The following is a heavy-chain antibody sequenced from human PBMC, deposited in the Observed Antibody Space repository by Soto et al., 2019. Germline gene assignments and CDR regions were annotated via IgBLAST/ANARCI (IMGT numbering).Heavy chain of an antibody. CDR1: GFTFSSYG. CDR3: ANLFRYCSSTSCSPDAFDI. Sequence: LRLSCAASGFTFSSYGMHWVRQAPGKGLEWVAVISYDGSNKYYADSVKGRFTISRDNSKNTLYLQMNSLRAEDTAVYYCANLFRYCSSTSCSPDAFDIWGQGTMVTVSS. V-gene: IGHV3-30*18. D-gene: IGHD2-2*01. CDR2: ISYDGSNK. J-gene: IGHJ3*02.